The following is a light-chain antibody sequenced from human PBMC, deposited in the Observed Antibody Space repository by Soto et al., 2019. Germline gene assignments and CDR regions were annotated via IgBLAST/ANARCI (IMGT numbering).Light chain of an antibody. CDR3: SSYTTSSTLM. J-gene: IGLJ3*02. CDR2: EVT. V-gene: IGLV2-14*01. CDR1: SSDVGGYKS. Sequence: QSVLTQPASVSGSPGQSITIACTGTSSDVGGYKSVSWFQQHPGKAPKLIIYEVTNRPSGVSPRFSGSKSGNTASLTISGLQAQDESDYYCSSYTTSSTLMFGGGTKLTVL.